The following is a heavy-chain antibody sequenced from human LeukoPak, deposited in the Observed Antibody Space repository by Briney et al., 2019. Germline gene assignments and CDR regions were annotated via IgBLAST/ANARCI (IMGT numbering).Heavy chain of an antibody. CDR3: ARQKGSTVKSAFDI. CDR2: IYYSGST. CDR1: GGSISSSSYY. D-gene: IGHD4-17*01. Sequence: SETLSLTCTVSGGSISSSSYYWGWIRQPPGKGLEWIGSIYYSGSTYYNPSLKSRVTISVDTSKNQFSLKLSSVTAADTAVYYCARQKGSTVKSAFDIWGQGTMVTVSS. J-gene: IGHJ3*02. V-gene: IGHV4-39*01.